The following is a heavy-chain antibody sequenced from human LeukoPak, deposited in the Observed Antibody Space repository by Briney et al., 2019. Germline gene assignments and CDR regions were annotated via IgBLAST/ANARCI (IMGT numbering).Heavy chain of an antibody. CDR3: ARRTRNYDSSGYGIDP. CDR2: IYYSGST. D-gene: IGHD3-22*01. J-gene: IGHJ5*02. V-gene: IGHV4-59*12. Sequence: PSETLSLTCTVSGGSISSYYWSWIRQPPGKGLEWIGYIYYSGSTNYNPSLKSRVTISVDTSKNQFSLKLSSVTAADTAVYYCARRTRNYDSSGYGIDPWGQGTLVTVSS. CDR1: GGSISSYY.